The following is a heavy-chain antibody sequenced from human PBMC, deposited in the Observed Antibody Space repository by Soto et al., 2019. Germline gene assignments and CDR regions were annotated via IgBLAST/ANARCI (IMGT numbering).Heavy chain of an antibody. CDR1: GYIFSTYG. V-gene: IGHV1-18*03. CDR3: AGLNSLPYDSRGYEPRYWDFAL. CDR2: ITTYNGDT. J-gene: IGHJ2*01. Sequence: QVQLVQSGAEVKKPGASVKVSCKAPGYIFSTYGITWVRQAPGQGLEWMGWITTYNGDTNFAQNSQGRGTRTADTSTNTVYLELRSLTSDDMAIYYCAGLNSLPYDSRGYEPRYWDFALWGRGTLVSVSS. D-gene: IGHD6-25*01.